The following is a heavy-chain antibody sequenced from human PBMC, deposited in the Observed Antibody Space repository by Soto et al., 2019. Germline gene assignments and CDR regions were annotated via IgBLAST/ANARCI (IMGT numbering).Heavy chain of an antibody. CDR3: ASEHIMITFGGVIDY. CDR2: INPSGGGT. Sequence: ASVKVSCKASGYTFTSYYMHWVRQAPGRGLEWMGIINPSGGGTSYAQKFQGRVTMTRDTSTSTVYMELSSLRSEDTAVYYCASEHIMITFGGVIDYWGQGTLVTVSS. J-gene: IGHJ4*02. CDR1: GYTFTSYY. V-gene: IGHV1-46*01. D-gene: IGHD3-16*02.